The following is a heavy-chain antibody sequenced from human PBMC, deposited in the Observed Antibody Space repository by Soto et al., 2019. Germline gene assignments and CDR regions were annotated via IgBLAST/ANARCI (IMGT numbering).Heavy chain of an antibody. V-gene: IGHV1-18*01. D-gene: IGHD4-17*01. CDR1: GYTFTSYG. Sequence: ASVKVSCKASGYTFTSYGISWVRQAPGQGLEWMGWISAYNGNTNYAQKLQGRVTMTTDTSTSTAYMELRSLRSDDTAVYYCARDFGTVTNNWFDPWGQGTLVIVSS. CDR2: ISAYNGNT. J-gene: IGHJ5*02. CDR3: ARDFGTVTNNWFDP.